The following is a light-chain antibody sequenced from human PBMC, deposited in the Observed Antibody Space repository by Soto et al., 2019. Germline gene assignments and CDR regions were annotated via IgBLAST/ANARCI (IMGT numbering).Light chain of an antibody. V-gene: IGKV1-9*01. CDR3: QQLDSYPLT. CDR1: QGINNY. J-gene: IGKJ4*01. Sequence: DIQLTQFPSFLSASVGDRVTITCRASQGINNYLAWYQQKSGRAPKLLIYAAFTLHSGVPSRFSGSGSGTEFTLTISSLHPEDFATYYCQQLDSYPLTFGGGTKVDI. CDR2: AAF.